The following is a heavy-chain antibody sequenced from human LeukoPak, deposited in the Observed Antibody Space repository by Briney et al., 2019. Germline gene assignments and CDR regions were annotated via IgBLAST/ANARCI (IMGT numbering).Heavy chain of an antibody. J-gene: IGHJ4*02. D-gene: IGHD3-10*01. V-gene: IGHV3-21*01. Sequence: GGSLRLSCAASGFTFSSYSMNWVRQAPGKGLEWVSSINSAGSYIYYADSMKGRLTISRDNAKKSLYLQMNSLRAEDTAVYYCARDLGGSGNLYFDYWGQGTLVTVPS. CDR3: ARDLGGSGNLYFDY. CDR1: GFTFSSYS. CDR2: INSAGSYI.